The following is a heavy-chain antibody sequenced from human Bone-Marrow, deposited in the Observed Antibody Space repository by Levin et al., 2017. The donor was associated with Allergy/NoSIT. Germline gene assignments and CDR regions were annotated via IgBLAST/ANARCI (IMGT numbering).Heavy chain of an antibody. Sequence: GESLKISCAASGFIVSTNYMSWVRQAPGKGLVWVSVIYGGDTTYYADSVKGRFTISRDNSKNTLYLQMNSLRAEDTAVYYCARDGYSSKWSVTWGQGTLVTVSS. CDR3: ARDGYSSKWSVT. J-gene: IGHJ5*02. CDR1: GFIVSTNY. V-gene: IGHV3-53*01. CDR2: IYGGDTT. D-gene: IGHD6-13*01.